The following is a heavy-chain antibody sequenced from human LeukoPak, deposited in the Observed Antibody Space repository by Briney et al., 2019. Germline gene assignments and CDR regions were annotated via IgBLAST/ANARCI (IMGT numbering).Heavy chain of an antibody. V-gene: IGHV3-48*04. CDR2: ISSSGDTI. D-gene: IGHD6-19*01. CDR1: SFTFSSYS. J-gene: IGHJ4*02. Sequence: QAGGSLRLSCAASSFTFSSYSMNWVRQAPGKGLEWVSFISSSGDTIYYADSVKGRFTISRDNAKSSLYLQMNSLRAEDTAVYYCAKQVVAVAGPVDYWGQGTLDTVSS. CDR3: AKQVVAVAGPVDY.